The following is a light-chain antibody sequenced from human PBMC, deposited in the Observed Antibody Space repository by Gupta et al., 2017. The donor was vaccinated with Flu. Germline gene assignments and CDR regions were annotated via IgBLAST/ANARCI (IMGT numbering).Light chain of an antibody. CDR3: CSYAGTYSHV. CDR1: SSDVGGYNY. V-gene: IGLV2-11*01. Sequence: QSALTQPRSVSGSPGQSVTISCTGTSSDVGGYNYASWYQQHPGKAPKVMIYDVSKRPSGVPDRFSGSKSDNTASLTISGLQAEDEADYYCCSYAGTYSHVFGPGTKVTVL. CDR2: DVS. J-gene: IGLJ1*01.